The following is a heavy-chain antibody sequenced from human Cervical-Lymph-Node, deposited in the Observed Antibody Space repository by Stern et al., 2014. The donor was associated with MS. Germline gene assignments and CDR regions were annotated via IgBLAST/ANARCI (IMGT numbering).Heavy chain of an antibody. CDR1: GGTFSSYA. Sequence: VQLLESGAEVKKPGSSVKVSCKASGGTFSSYAISWVRQAPGQGLEWMGGIIPIFGTANYAQKFQGRVTITADESTSTAYMELSSLRSEDTAVYYCARATSPMVRGVIYWFDPWGQGTLVTVSS. CDR3: ARATSPMVRGVIYWFDP. V-gene: IGHV1-69*01. CDR2: IIPIFGTA. J-gene: IGHJ5*02. D-gene: IGHD3-10*01.